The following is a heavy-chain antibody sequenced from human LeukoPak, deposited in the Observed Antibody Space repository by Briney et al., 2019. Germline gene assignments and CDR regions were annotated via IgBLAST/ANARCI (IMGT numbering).Heavy chain of an antibody. CDR2: INHSGST. Sequence: SAETLSLTCAVYGGSFSGYYWSWIRQPPGKGLEWIGEINHSGSTNYNPSLKSRVTISVDTSKNQFSLKLSSVTAADTAVYYCARVARAAAGRYYYYYYMDVWGKGTTVTVSS. J-gene: IGHJ6*03. D-gene: IGHD6-13*01. CDR3: ARVARAAAGRYYYYYYMDV. CDR1: GGSFSGYY. V-gene: IGHV4-34*01.